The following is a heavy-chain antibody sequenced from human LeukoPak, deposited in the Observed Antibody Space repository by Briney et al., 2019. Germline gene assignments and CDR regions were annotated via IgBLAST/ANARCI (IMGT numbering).Heavy chain of an antibody. J-gene: IGHJ4*02. V-gene: IGHV4-39*01. CDR1: VDSISSSSYY. CDR2: IYYSGST. D-gene: IGHD6-19*01. CDR3: ARHPKTYSSLKPYYFDY. Sequence: SETLSLTCTLPVDSISSSSYYSGWIRQPPGKGLEWLGSIYYSGSTYYNPSLKSRVPISVDTSKNQFSLKLSSVTAADTAVYYCARHPKTYSSLKPYYFDYWGQGTLVTVSS.